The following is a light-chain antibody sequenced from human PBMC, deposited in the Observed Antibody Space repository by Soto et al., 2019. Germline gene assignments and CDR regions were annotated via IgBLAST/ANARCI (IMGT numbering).Light chain of an antibody. V-gene: IGLV2-14*01. Sequence: QSALTQPASVSGSPGQSITISCIGTSSDVGGYDYVSWYQQNPGKAPKPIIYEVINRPSGVSSRFSGSKSGNTASLTISGLQAEDEADYYCSSYTSDSTHVFGSGTKLTVL. J-gene: IGLJ1*01. CDR3: SSYTSDSTHV. CDR2: EVI. CDR1: SSDVGGYDY.